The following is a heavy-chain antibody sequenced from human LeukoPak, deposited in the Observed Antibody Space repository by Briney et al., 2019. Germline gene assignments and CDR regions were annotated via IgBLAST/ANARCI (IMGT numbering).Heavy chain of an antibody. Sequence: GGSLRLSCAASGFTFSSYWMSWVRQAPGKGLEWVANIKQDGSEKYYVHSVKGRFTISRDNAKNSLYLQMNSLRAEDTAVYYCARIPGIAAAGIDYWGQGTLVTVSS. J-gene: IGHJ4*02. V-gene: IGHV3-7*03. CDR1: GFTFSSYW. CDR3: ARIPGIAAAGIDY. CDR2: IKQDGSEK. D-gene: IGHD6-13*01.